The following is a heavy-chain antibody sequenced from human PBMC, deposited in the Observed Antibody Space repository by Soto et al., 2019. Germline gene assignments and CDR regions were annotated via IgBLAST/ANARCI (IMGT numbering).Heavy chain of an antibody. CDR1: GGSISSYY. CDR3: ARGRVTMVRGVRYYFDY. J-gene: IGHJ4*02. CDR2: IYYSGST. V-gene: IGHV4-59*01. Sequence: PSETLSLTCTVSGGSISSYYWSWIRQPPGKGLEWIGYIYYSGSTNYNPSLKSRVTISVDTSKNQFSLKLSSVTAADTAVYYCARGRVTMVRGVRYYFDYWGQGTLVTVSS. D-gene: IGHD3-10*01.